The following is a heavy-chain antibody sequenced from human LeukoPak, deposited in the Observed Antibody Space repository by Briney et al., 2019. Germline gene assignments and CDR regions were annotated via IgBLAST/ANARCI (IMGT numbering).Heavy chain of an antibody. CDR2: ISSSGSTI. J-gene: IGHJ4*02. CDR1: GFTFSSYE. D-gene: IGHD3-16*01. V-gene: IGHV3-48*03. CDR3: AREGVGGALDY. Sequence: GGSLRLSCAASGFTFSSYEMNWVRQAPGKGLEWVSYISSSGSTIYYADSVKGRFTISRDNATNSLYLQMNSLRAEDTAVYYCAREGVGGALDYWGQGALVTVSS.